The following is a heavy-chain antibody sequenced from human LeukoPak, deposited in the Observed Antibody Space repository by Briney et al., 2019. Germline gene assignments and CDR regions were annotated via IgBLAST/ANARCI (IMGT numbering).Heavy chain of an antibody. CDR3: AKEHLGYCSSTSCLPGDYGMDV. V-gene: IGHV3-23*01. CDR2: XXXXXXXT. CDR1: X. Sequence: XXXXXGXAPXXXLEWVXXXXXXXXXTYYADSVKGRFTISRDNSKNTLYLQMNSLRAEDTAVYYCAKEHLGYCSSTSCLPGDYGMDVWGQGTTVTVSS. D-gene: IGHD2-2*01. J-gene: IGHJ6*02.